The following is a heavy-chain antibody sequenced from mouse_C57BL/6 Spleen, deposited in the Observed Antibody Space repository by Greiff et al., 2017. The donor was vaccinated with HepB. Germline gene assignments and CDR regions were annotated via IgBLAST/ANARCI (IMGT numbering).Heavy chain of an antibody. CDR1: GFSLSTFGMG. D-gene: IGHD2-2*01. J-gene: IGHJ2*01. Sequence: ESGPGILQPSQTLSLTCSFSGFSLSTFGMGVGWIRQPSGKGLEWLAHIWWDDDKYYNPALKSRLTISKDTSKNQVFLKIANVDTADTATYYCARTYGYDDGGAAFDYWGQGTTLTVSS. CDR3: ARTYGYDDGGAAFDY. CDR2: IWWDDDK. V-gene: IGHV8-8*01.